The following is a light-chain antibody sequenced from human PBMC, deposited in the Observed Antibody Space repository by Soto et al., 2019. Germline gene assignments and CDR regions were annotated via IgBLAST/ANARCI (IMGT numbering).Light chain of an antibody. CDR3: QQRTNWLLA. CDR1: QSINKY. Sequence: EIVLTQSPDTLSLSPGERATLSCRASQSINKYLAWYQQKPGQPPRLLIYDAFNRATGIPTRFSGSGSGTDFTLTISRLEPEDFAVYYCQQRTNWLLAFGRGTRVEIK. J-gene: IGKJ4*01. V-gene: IGKV3-11*01. CDR2: DAF.